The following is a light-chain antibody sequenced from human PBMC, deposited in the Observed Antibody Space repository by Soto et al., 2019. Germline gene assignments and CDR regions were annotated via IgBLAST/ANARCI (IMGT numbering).Light chain of an antibody. CDR1: QSVSSNY. CDR2: AAS. Sequence: EIVLTQSRGTLSLFPGERATLSCLARQSVSSNYLAWFQQKPGQAPRLLIYAASSRATGIPDRFSGSGSGTDFTLTISRLEPEDFAVYYCQQYGSSPQTFGQGTKVDI. J-gene: IGKJ1*01. CDR3: QQYGSSPQT. V-gene: IGKV3-20*01.